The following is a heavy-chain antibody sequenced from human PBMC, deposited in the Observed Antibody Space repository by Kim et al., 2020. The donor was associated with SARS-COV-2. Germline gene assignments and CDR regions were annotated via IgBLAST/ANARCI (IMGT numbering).Heavy chain of an antibody. J-gene: IGHJ3*02. Sequence: SETLSLTCTVSGGSISSYYWSWIRQPPGKGLEWIGYIYYSGSTNYNPSLKSRVTISVDTSKNQFSLKLSSVTAADTAVYYCASTGQTYYDFWSADTGGAFDIWGQGTMVTVSS. CDR3: ASTGQTYYDFWSADTGGAFDI. CDR2: IYYSGST. D-gene: IGHD3-3*01. CDR1: GGSISSYY. V-gene: IGHV4-59*08.